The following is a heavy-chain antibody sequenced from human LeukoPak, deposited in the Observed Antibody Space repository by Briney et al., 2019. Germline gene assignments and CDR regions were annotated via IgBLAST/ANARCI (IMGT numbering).Heavy chain of an antibody. CDR1: GFSVSDSY. V-gene: IGHV3-66*02. D-gene: IGHD5-12*01. Sequence: GGALRLSCAASGFSVSDSYVSWVRQAPRRGLEWVSLIYAGGSANFADSVKGRFTLSRDSSKNTLYLEMNSLRPEDTAVYYCARGGGYVLDDFYFYYLDVWGKGTTVTVSS. J-gene: IGHJ6*03. CDR2: IYAGGSA. CDR3: ARGGGYVLDDFYFYYLDV.